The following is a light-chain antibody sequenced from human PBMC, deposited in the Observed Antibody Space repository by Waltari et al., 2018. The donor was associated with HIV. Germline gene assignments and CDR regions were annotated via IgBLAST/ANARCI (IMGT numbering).Light chain of an antibody. Sequence: SAVTQPASVSGFPGQSITISCTGAPSDFGVFGFVLWYQHPPGKLPRLILYDVDSRASGISARFSGSQSGHTASLNISGLRAEDEADYYCASFTDDSTILFGGGTKVTVL. J-gene: IGLJ3*02. CDR3: ASFTDDSTIL. V-gene: IGLV2-14*01. CDR2: DVD. CDR1: PSDFGVFGF.